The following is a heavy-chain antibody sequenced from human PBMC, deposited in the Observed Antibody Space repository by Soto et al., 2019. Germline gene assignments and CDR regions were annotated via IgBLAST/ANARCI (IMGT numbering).Heavy chain of an antibody. CDR2: IIPIFGTA. CDR3: ASALQPRTATYYFDY. J-gene: IGHJ4*02. CDR1: GGTFSSYA. Sequence: QVQLVQSGAEVKKPGSSVKVSCKASGGTFSSYAISWVRQAAGQGLEWMGGIIPIFGTANYAQKFQGRVTITADESTSTAYMELSSLRSEDTAVYYCASALQPRTATYYFDYWGQGTLVTVSS. V-gene: IGHV1-69*12. D-gene: IGHD4-4*01.